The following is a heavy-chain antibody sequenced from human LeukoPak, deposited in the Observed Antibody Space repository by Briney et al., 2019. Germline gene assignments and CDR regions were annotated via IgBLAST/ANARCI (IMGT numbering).Heavy chain of an antibody. Sequence: GGSLRLSCAASGFTFSSYAMSWVRQAPGKGLEWVSAISGSGGGTYYADSVKGRFTISRDNSKNTLYLQMHSLRAEDKAVYYCAKAYYMVRGVEGRDYLGYCGQGTLVTVSS. V-gene: IGHV3-23*01. J-gene: IGHJ4*02. CDR2: ISGSGGGT. CDR1: GFTFSSYA. CDR3: AKAYYMVRGVEGRDYLGY. D-gene: IGHD3-10*01.